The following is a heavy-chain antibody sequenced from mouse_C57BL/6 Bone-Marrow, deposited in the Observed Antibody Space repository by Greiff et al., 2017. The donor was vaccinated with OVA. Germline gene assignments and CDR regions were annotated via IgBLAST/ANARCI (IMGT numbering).Heavy chain of an antibody. CDR1: GYAFSSYW. CDR3: ARARVYLRYCDV. CDR2: IYPGDGDT. V-gene: IGHV1-80*01. J-gene: IGHJ1*03. Sequence: VQLQQSGAELVKPGASVTISCKASGYAFSSYWMNWVKQRPGKGLEWIGKIYPGDGDTNYNGKFKGKATLTADKSSSTAYMQLSSLTSEDSAVYFCARARVYLRYCDVWGTGTTVTVSS. D-gene: IGHD2-1*01.